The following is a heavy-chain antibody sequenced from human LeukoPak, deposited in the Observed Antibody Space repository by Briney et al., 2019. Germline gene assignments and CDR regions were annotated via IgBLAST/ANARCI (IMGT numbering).Heavy chain of an antibody. J-gene: IGHJ5*02. D-gene: IGHD6-19*01. CDR1: GYTFTSYD. Sequence: ASVKVSCKASGYTFTSYDINWVRQATGQGPEWMGWMNPNSGNTGYAQKFQGRVTMTRNTSISTAYMELSSLRSEDTAVYYCARVAVARSGWFDPWGQGTLVTVSS. CDR3: ARVAVARSGWFDP. V-gene: IGHV1-8*01. CDR2: MNPNSGNT.